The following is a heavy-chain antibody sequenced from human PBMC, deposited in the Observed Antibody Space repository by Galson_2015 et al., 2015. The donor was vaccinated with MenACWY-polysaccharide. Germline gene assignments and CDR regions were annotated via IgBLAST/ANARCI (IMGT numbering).Heavy chain of an antibody. CDR3: VSGRNGWYGVGDY. CDR1: GGSISSSSYY. D-gene: IGHD6-19*01. Sequence: SETLSLTCTVSGGSISSSSYYWGWVRQPPGKGLEWIGSIDFSGSTYYNPSLKSRLTISMDTSKNHFSLKLSSVTAADTAFYYCVSGRNGWYGVGDYWGQGTLVAVSS. CDR2: IDFSGST. J-gene: IGHJ4*02. V-gene: IGHV4-39*02.